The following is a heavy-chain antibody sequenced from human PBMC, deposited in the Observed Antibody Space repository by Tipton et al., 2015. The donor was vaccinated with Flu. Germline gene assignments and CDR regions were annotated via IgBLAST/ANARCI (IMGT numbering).Heavy chain of an antibody. CDR2: IYSGGST. Sequence: SLRLSCAASGLTVSSFHMTWVRQAPGKGLEWVSVIYSGGSTYYADSVQGRFTISRDNSKNTLYLHMNSLRAEDTAVYYCGRRCYAMDVWGHGTTVTVSS. V-gene: IGHV3-66*01. CDR3: GRRCYAMDV. CDR1: GLTVSSFH. J-gene: IGHJ6*02.